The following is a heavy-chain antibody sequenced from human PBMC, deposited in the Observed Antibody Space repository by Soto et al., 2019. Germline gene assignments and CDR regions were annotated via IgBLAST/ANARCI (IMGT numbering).Heavy chain of an antibody. V-gene: IGHV1-58*01. Sequence: SVKVSFKPSGFTFTSSAVQWLRHARGQRLEWIGWIVVGSGNTNYAQKFQERVTITRDMSTSTAYMELSSLRSEDTAVYYCAAAPHYYDSGDAFDIWGQGTMVTVSS. CDR1: GFTFTSSA. CDR2: IVVGSGNT. J-gene: IGHJ3*02. CDR3: AAAPHYYDSGDAFDI. D-gene: IGHD3-22*01.